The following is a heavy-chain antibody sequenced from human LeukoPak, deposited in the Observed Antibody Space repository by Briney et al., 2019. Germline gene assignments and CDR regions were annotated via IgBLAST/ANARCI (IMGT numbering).Heavy chain of an antibody. CDR1: GGTFSSYA. Sequence: AASVKVSCKASGGTFSSYAISWVRQAPGQGLEWMGGIIPIFGTANYAQKFQGRVTITADKSTSTAYMELSSLRSEDTAVYYCARSRPMGWGSYLDYWGQGTLVTVSS. CDR3: ARSRPMGWGSYLDY. D-gene: IGHD3-10*01. CDR2: IIPIFGTA. J-gene: IGHJ4*02. V-gene: IGHV1-69*06.